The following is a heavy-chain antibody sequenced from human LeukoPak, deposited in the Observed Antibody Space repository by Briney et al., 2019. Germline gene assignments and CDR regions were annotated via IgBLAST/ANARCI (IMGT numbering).Heavy chain of an antibody. CDR1: GFTFSSYS. D-gene: IGHD3-10*01. CDR2: ISSSSSTI. CDR3: ARGPLTLWFSFDY. J-gene: IGHJ4*02. V-gene: IGHV3-48*01. Sequence: PGGSLRLSCAASGFTFSSYSRNWVRQAPGKGLEWVSYISSSSSTIYYADSVKGRFTISRDNAKNSLYLQMNSLRAEDTAVYYCARGPLTLWFSFDYWGQGTLFSVSS.